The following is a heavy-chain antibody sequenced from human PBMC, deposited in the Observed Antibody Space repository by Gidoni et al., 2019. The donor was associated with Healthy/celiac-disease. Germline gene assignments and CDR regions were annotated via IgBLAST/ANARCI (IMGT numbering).Heavy chain of an antibody. J-gene: IGHJ6*02. CDR2: IYSGGST. V-gene: IGHV3-53*02. Sequence: EVQLVETGGGLIQPGGSLRLSCAASGFTVSSNSMSWVRQAPGKGLEWVSVIYSGGSTYYADSVQGRFTISRDNSKNTLYLQMNSLRAEDTAVYYCARDRVSRPYYYGMDVWGQGTTVTVSS. CDR1: GFTVSSNS. CDR3: ARDRVSRPYYYGMDV.